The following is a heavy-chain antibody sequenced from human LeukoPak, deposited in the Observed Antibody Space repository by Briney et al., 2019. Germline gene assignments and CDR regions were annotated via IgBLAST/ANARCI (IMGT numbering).Heavy chain of an antibody. CDR2: ISGSGGTT. J-gene: IGHJ4*01. V-gene: IGHV3-23*01. CDR3: AKDRYCSSTTCYQGFDF. D-gene: IGHD2-2*01. CDR1: GFTFSSYW. Sequence: PGGSLRLSCAASGFTFSSYWMHWVRQAPGKGLEWVSAISGSGGTTYYADSVKGRFTISRDSSMNTLYLQMNSLRAEDTAIYYCAKDRYCSSTTCYQGFDFWGQGTLVTVSS.